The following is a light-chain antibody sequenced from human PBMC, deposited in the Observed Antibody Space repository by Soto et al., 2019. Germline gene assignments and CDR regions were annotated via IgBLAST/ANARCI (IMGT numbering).Light chain of an antibody. CDR1: SSHVGGYTY. CDR2: EVS. V-gene: IGLV2-14*01. J-gene: IGLJ3*02. CDR3: SSYTSSSTLV. Sequence: QSALTQPASVSGSPGQSITISCTGTSSHVGGYTYVSWYQQHPGKAPKLIISEVSNRPSGVSHRFSGSKSGNTASLTISGLQAADEADYYCSSYTSSSTLVFGGGTKVTVL.